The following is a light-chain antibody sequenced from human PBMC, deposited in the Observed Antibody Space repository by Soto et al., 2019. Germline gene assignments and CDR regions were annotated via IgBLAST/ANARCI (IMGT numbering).Light chain of an antibody. J-gene: IGKJ4*01. V-gene: IGKV3-11*01. Sequence: EIVLTQSPATLSLSPGERATLSCRASQTVSSSLAWYQQKPGQAPRLLIYEASNRATGIPARFGGSGSGADFTLTISSLEPEDFALYYCQQHINWPLTFGGGTKVDIK. CDR1: QTVSSS. CDR2: EAS. CDR3: QQHINWPLT.